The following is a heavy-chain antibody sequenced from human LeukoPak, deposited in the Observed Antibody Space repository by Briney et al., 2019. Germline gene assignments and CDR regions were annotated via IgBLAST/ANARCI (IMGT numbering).Heavy chain of an antibody. CDR2: ISAYNGNT. CDR1: GYTFTNYA. D-gene: IGHD2-15*01. CDR3: ARDVGEGFCSGGSCSDY. J-gene: IGHJ4*02. Sequence: GASVKVSCKASGYTFTNYAFSWVRQAPGQGLEWMGWISAYNGNTNYAQKLQGRVTMTTDTSTSTVYMELRSLRSDDTAVYYCARDVGEGFCSGGSCSDYWAREPWSPSPQ. V-gene: IGHV1-18*01.